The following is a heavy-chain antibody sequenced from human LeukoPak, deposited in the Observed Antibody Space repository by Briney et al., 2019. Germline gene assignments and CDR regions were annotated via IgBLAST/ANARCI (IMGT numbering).Heavy chain of an antibody. CDR2: INHSGST. CDR1: GGSFSGDY. J-gene: IGHJ5*02. CDR3: ARVGASFGDYDGGWFDP. D-gene: IGHD3-10*01. Sequence: PSESLSLTCAVYGGSFSGDYWSWIRPPPGEGVGWIGEINHSGSTNYKPSLKSRVTISVDPCKNQFSLKLSSVTAADPAVYYCARVGASFGDYDGGWFDPWGQGTLVTVSS. V-gene: IGHV4-34*01.